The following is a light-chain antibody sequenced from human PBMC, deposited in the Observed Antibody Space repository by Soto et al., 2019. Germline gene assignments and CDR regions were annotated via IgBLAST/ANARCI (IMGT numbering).Light chain of an antibody. CDR1: QSISSY. V-gene: IGKV1-39*01. CDR3: QQTYSSPIT. J-gene: IGKJ5*01. CDR2: AAS. Sequence: DIQMTQSPATLYASIGDSIAITCRASQSISSYLNWYQHEPGKAPKLLISAASILQSGVPSRFSGSGSGTDFTLTISNLQPEDFAGYYCQQTYSSPITFGQGTRLEIK.